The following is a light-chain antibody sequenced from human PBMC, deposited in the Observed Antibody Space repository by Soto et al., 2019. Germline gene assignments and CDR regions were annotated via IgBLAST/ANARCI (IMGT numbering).Light chain of an antibody. CDR3: NSYTTTNPLPV. CDR1: SGDFGDYNY. Sequence: QSALTQPASVSGSTGQSITISCTGASGDFGDYNYVSWYQQHPVKAPQLLIDGVTNRPSGVSNRFSGSKSGNTASLTISGLQADDEAEYYCNSYTTTNPLPVFGTGTKLTVL. J-gene: IGLJ1*01. CDR2: GVT. V-gene: IGLV2-14*03.